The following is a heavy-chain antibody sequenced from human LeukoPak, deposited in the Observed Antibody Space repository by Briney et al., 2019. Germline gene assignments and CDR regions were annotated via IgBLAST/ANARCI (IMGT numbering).Heavy chain of an antibody. V-gene: IGHV4-4*07. D-gene: IGHD3-22*01. CDR1: GGSISSYY. CDR2: IYTSGST. CDR3: ASGSYYYDSSGYHLDY. J-gene: IGHJ4*02. Sequence: PSETLSLTCTVSGGSISSYYWSWIRQPAGKGLEWIGRIYTSGSTNYNPSLKSRVTMSVDTSKNQFSLKLSSMTAADTAVYYCASGSYYYDSSGYHLDYWGQGTLVTVSS.